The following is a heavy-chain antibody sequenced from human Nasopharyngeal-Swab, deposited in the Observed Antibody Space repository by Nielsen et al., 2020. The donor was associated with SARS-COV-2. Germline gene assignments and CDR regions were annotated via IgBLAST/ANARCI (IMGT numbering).Heavy chain of an antibody. J-gene: IGHJ5*01. Sequence: ASVKVSCKASGDTFTSYGFGWVRQAPGQGLEWMGWISANNGDTDYAQKFRDRITMTTNTSTTKVHMELRGLKSDEPAVYYCARCITNTWSKGWFDFWGHGTLVTVSS. CDR1: GDTFTSYG. D-gene: IGHD2-8*01. V-gene: IGHV1-18*01. CDR3: ARCITNTWSKGWFDF. CDR2: ISANNGDT.